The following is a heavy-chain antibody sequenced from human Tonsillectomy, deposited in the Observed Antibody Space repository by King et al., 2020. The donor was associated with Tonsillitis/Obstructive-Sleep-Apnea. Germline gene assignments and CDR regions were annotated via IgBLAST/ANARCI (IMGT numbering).Heavy chain of an antibody. CDR2: ISSSSSTI. V-gene: IGHV3-48*02. CDR1: GFTFSSYS. D-gene: IGHD2-2*03. Sequence: VQLVESGGGLVQPGGSLRLSCAASGFTFSSYSMNWVRQAPGKGLEWVSYISSSSSTIYYADSVKGRFTISRDNAKNSLYLQMNSLRDEDTAVYYCARERVVVIVVVPAAYFDYWGQGTLVTVSS. CDR3: ARERVVVIVVVPAAYFDY. J-gene: IGHJ4*02.